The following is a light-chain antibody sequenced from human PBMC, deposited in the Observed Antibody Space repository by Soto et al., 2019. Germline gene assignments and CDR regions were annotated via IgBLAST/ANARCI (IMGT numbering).Light chain of an antibody. J-gene: IGKJ5*01. CDR3: QQYGSSPPIT. V-gene: IGKV3-20*01. Sequence: EIVLTPSPATLSLSPVERGTLSCRASESVTNYLAWYQQKPGQAPRLLVYDVSNRATGTPARFSGGGSGTDFTLTISRLEPEDFAVYYCQQYGSSPPITFGQGTRLEIK. CDR2: DVS. CDR1: ESVTNY.